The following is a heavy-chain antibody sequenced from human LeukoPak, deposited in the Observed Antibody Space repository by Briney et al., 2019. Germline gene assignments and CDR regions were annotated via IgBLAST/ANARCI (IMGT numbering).Heavy chain of an antibody. V-gene: IGHV3-73*01. CDR2: IRSKANSYAT. CDR3: TLRSGHYAFDI. D-gene: IGHD3-3*01. CDR1: GFTFSGSA. J-gene: IGHJ3*02. Sequence: GGSLRLSCAASGFTFSGSAMHWVRQASGKGLEWVGRIRSKANSYATAYAASVKGRFTISRGDSKNTAYLQMNSLKTEDTAVYYCTLRSGHYAFDIWGQGTMVTVSS.